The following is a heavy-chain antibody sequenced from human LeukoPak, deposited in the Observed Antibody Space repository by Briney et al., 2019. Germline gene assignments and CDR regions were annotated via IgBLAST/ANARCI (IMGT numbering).Heavy chain of an antibody. J-gene: IGHJ4*02. D-gene: IGHD3-10*01. CDR1: GDSVNTRNYF. V-gene: IGHV4-39*03. Sequence: PSETLSLTCSVSGDSVNTRNYFWGWVRQSPGKGLEWIGSIFYPDKTYYVPSLKGRVAISVATSKNQFTLQLTSVTPADTATYFCLRYFYGLGNLGEDWCQGQVVLVSS. CDR3: LRYFYGLGNLGED. CDR2: IFYPDKT.